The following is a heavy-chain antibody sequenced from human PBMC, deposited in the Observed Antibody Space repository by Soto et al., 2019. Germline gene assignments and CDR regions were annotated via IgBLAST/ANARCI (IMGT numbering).Heavy chain of an antibody. CDR2: IRQDGLEK. D-gene: IGHD3-10*01. Sequence: GGSLRLSCEVSGFTFSRYRMTWVRQAPGKGLEWLANIRQDGLEKHYEDSVKGRFTISRNNAKNSLYLEMSSLRVEDTAVYYCARGFASPGGYYFDYWGLGTPVTVSS. CDR3: ARGFASPGGYYFDY. CDR1: GFTFSRYR. V-gene: IGHV3-7*01. J-gene: IGHJ4*02.